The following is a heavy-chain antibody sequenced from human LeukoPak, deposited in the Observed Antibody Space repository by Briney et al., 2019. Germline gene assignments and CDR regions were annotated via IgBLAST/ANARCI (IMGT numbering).Heavy chain of an antibody. D-gene: IGHD2/OR15-2a*01. J-gene: IGHJ4*02. CDR1: GFTFSSHG. V-gene: IGHV3-30*03. CDR2: ISYDGSNT. Sequence: GGSLRLSCAASGFTFSSHGMHWVRQAPGKGLEWVAVISYDGSNTYYADSVKGRFTISRDNSKNTLYLQMDNLRAEDTGVYYCARDFYDGFALDYWGQGTLVTVSS. CDR3: ARDFYDGFALDY.